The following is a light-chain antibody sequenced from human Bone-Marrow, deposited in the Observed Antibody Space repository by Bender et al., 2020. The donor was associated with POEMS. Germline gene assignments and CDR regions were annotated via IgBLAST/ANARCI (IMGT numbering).Light chain of an antibody. CDR2: KDN. V-gene: IGLV3-10*01. J-gene: IGLJ3*02. Sequence: SYDLTQSPSVSVSPGQTAMITCSGDALPQQYGYWYQKKPGQAPVFVIYKDNERPSRIPERFSGASSGTMATLTISGAQVEDEGDYYCFSTDSSGDQRVFGGGTKLTVL. CDR1: ALPQQY. CDR3: FSTDSSGDQRV.